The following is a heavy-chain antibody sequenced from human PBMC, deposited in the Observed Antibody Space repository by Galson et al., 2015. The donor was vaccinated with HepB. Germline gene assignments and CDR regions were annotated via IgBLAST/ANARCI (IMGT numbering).Heavy chain of an antibody. Sequence: SLRLSCAASGFTFSSYAMSWVRQAPGKGLEWVSAISGSGGSTYYADSVKGRFTISRDNSKNTLYLQMNSLRAEDTAVYYCAKDMTLWYYYDSSGYYPFDYWGQGTLVTVSS. CDR3: AKDMTLWYYYDSSGYYPFDY. J-gene: IGHJ4*02. V-gene: IGHV3-23*01. D-gene: IGHD3-22*01. CDR2: ISGSGGST. CDR1: GFTFSSYA.